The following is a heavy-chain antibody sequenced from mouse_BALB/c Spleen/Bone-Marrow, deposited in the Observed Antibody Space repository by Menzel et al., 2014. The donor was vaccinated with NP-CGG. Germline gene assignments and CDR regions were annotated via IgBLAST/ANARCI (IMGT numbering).Heavy chain of an antibody. Sequence: EVKLMESGPELVKPGASVKISCKASGYSFTGYFMSWVKQSHGKSLEWIGRINPYNGDTFYNQKFKGKATLTVDKSSSTAHMELLSLTSEDSAVYYCGEQDGYYGGFAYWGQGTLVTVSA. D-gene: IGHD2-3*01. CDR3: GEQDGYYGGFAY. CDR1: GYSFTGYF. V-gene: IGHV1-37*01. CDR2: INPYNGDT. J-gene: IGHJ3*01.